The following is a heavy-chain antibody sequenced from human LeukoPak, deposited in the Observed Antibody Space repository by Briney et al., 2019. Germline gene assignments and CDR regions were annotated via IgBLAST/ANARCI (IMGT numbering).Heavy chain of an antibody. Sequence: GGSLRLSCTVSGFTVSSNSMSWVRQAPGKGLEWVSFIYSDNTHYSDSVKGRFTISRDNSKNTLYLQMNSLRAEDTAVYYCARRAGAYSHPYDSGGQGTLVTASS. D-gene: IGHD4/OR15-4a*01. CDR3: ARRAGAYSHPYDS. V-gene: IGHV3-53*01. CDR1: GFTVSSNS. J-gene: IGHJ4*02. CDR2: IYSDNT.